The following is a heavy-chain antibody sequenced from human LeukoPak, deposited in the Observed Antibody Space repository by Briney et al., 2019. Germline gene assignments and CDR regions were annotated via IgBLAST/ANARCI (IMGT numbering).Heavy chain of an antibody. CDR1: GYSISSGYY. V-gene: IGHV4-38-2*02. CDR2: IYHSGST. D-gene: IGHD4-11*01. CDR3: GGKGEIYPDSNLGAFAN. Sequence: PSETLSLTCTVSGYSISSGYYWGWIRQPPGKGLEWIGSIYHSGSTYYNPSLKSRVTISVDTSKNQFSLKLCSVTAADPAVYYCGGKGEIYPDSNLGAFANRDKAKMVTVSS. J-gene: IGHJ3*02.